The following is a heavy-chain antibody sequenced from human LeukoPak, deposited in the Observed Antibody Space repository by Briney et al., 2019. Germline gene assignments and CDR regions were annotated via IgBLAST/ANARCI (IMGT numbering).Heavy chain of an antibody. CDR1: GFAVSSNY. D-gene: IGHD6-19*01. V-gene: IGHV3-53*01. Sequence: AGSLTLSCVASGFAVSSNYMSWVRQAPGQGLEWVSDIYSGGSTYYADSLKSRFTISDDNSKTTLLLQMNSLSVEDTAVYYCARDYGVAEGYWGQGTLVTV. J-gene: IGHJ4*02. CDR3: ARDYGVAEGY. CDR2: IYSGGST.